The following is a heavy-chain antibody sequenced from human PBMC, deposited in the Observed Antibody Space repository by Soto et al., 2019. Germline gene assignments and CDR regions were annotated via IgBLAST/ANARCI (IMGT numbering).Heavy chain of an antibody. D-gene: IGHD3-3*01. Sequence: GRSLRLSCAASGFTFSSYWMSWVRQAPGKGLEWVANIKQDGSEKYYVDSVKGRFTISRDNAKNSLYLQMNSLRAEDTAVYYCAREAIFGVVTIDYWGQGTLVTVSS. CDR3: AREAIFGVVTIDY. V-gene: IGHV3-7*01. CDR2: IKQDGSEK. J-gene: IGHJ4*02. CDR1: GFTFSSYW.